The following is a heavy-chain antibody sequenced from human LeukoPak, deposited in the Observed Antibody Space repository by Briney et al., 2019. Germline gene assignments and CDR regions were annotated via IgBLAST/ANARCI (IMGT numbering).Heavy chain of an antibody. J-gene: IGHJ5*02. CDR1: GFTSSSYN. D-gene: IGHD2-15*01. V-gene: IGHV3-48*02. Sequence: PGGSLRPSCAASGFTSSSYNMNWVRQAPGKGLEWFSNISTGSRTICYADSVKGRFTMSRDNAKNSLYLQMSGLRDEDTAVYYCAREWTYCSGSRCYSNWFDPWGQGTLVTVSS. CDR3: AREWTYCSGSRCYSNWFDP. CDR2: ISTGSRTI.